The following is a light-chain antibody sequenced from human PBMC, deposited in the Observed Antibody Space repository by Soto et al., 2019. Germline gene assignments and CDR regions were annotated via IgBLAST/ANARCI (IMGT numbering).Light chain of an antibody. Sequence: DIVLTQSPGTLSLSPGERATLSCRASQSVSSKYLAWYQQKPGQPPRVLIYGTSIRATGIPERFSGGGSGTDFTLTITRLEPEEFAVYYCQQYGSSLFTFGPGTKVDFK. V-gene: IGKV3-20*01. CDR2: GTS. CDR1: QSVSSKY. CDR3: QQYGSSLFT. J-gene: IGKJ3*01.